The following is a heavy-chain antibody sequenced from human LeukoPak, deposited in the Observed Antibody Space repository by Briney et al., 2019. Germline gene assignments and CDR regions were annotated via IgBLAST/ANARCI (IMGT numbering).Heavy chain of an antibody. CDR3: AREALGYCSSTSCYVWFDP. CDR2: ISAYNGNT. Sequence: GASVKVPCKASGYTFTSYGISWVRQAPGQGLEWMGWISAYNGNTNYAQKLQGRVTMTTDTSTSTAYMELRSLRSDDTAVYYCAREALGYCSSTSCYVWFDPWGQGTLVTVSS. V-gene: IGHV1-18*04. J-gene: IGHJ5*02. D-gene: IGHD2-2*01. CDR1: GYTFTSYG.